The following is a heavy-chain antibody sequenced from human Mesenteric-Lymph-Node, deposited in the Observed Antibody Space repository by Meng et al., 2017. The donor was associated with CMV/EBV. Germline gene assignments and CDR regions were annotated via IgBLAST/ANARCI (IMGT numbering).Heavy chain of an antibody. CDR1: GFTFSSYD. CDR2: ISTSGTIM. Sequence: GESLKISCAASGFTFSSYDMNWVRQAPGKGLEWVSYISTSGTIMYDADSVRGRFTISRDNAKNSLYLQMSSLRADDTAVYYCARAWFTIDILNGPSSLFDYWGQGTLVTVSS. V-gene: IGHV3-48*03. J-gene: IGHJ4*02. CDR3: ARAWFTIDILNGPSSLFDY. D-gene: IGHD3-9*01.